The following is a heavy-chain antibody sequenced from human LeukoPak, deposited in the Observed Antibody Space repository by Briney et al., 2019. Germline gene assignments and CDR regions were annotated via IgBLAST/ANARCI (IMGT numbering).Heavy chain of an antibody. D-gene: IGHD3-16*01. Sequence: QPGGSLRLSCAASGFTFSSYWLYWVRHAPGKGLVWVSRINTDGSIISYADSVKGRFTISRDNAKNTLYVQMNSLRAEDTAVYYCARRVWGSFWSLDYWGQGALVTVSS. CDR3: ARRVWGSFWSLDY. J-gene: IGHJ4*02. V-gene: IGHV3-74*01. CDR2: INTDGSII. CDR1: GFTFSSYW.